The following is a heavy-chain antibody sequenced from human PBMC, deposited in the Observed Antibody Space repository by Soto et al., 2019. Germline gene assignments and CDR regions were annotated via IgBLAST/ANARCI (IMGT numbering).Heavy chain of an antibody. D-gene: IGHD3-22*01. CDR2: ISSSSSTI. Sequence: GGSLSLSCAASGFTFSSYSMNWVRQAPGKGLEWVSYISSSSSTIYYADSVKGRFTISRDNAKNSLYLQMNSLRDEDTAVYYCARDYYDSSGYRTLDYWGQGTLVTVSS. V-gene: IGHV3-48*02. CDR1: GFTFSSYS. J-gene: IGHJ4*02. CDR3: ARDYYDSSGYRTLDY.